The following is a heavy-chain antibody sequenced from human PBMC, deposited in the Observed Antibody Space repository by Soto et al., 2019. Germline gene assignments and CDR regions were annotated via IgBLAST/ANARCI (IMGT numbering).Heavy chain of an antibody. D-gene: IGHD1-26*01. V-gene: IGHV3-30*03. CDR2: ISGDGNDK. J-gene: IGHJ4*02. Sequence: QVQLVESAGGVVQPERSLRLSCAASGFIFRNFGMLWVRRAPGKGLEWVATISGDGNDKYYPDSMKGRFTISRDNFNKTLYLQLNSLRPEDTAVYHCVQGASTAHQPLDSWGQGVLVTVSS. CDR3: VQGASTAHQPLDS. CDR1: GFIFRNFG.